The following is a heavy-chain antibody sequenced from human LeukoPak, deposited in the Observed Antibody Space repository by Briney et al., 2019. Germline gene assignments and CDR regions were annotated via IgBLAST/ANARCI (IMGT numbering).Heavy chain of an antibody. CDR2: ISDSGGST. V-gene: IGHV3-23*01. Sequence: PGGTLRLSCVASGFTFSSYGMSWVRQAPGKGLEWVSSISDSGGSTNYADSVKGRFTISRDNSKNTLYLQMNTLSGEDTAFYYCARALWSDTGYYGDYWGQGTLVTVSS. J-gene: IGHJ4*02. D-gene: IGHD3-9*01. CDR1: GFTFSSYG. CDR3: ARALWSDTGYYGDY.